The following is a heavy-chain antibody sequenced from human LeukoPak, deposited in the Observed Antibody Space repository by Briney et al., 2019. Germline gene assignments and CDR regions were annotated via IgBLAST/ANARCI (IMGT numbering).Heavy chain of an antibody. CDR3: AKSLRYFDWLSYAFDY. Sequence: SETLSLTCTVSGGSISSYYWSWIRQPPGKGLEWIGYIYYSGSTNYKPSLKSRVTISVETSKNQFSLKLRSVTAADTAVYYCAKSLRYFDWLSYAFDYWGQGTLVTVSS. J-gene: IGHJ4*02. CDR2: IYYSGST. CDR1: GGSISSYY. D-gene: IGHD3-9*01. V-gene: IGHV4-59*01.